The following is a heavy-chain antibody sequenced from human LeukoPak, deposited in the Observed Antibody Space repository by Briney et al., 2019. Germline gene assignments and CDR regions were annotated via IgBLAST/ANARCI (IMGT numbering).Heavy chain of an antibody. V-gene: IGHV4-59*01. Sequence: SETLSLTCTVSGGSISSYFWSWIRQPPGKGLEGIGYIYDSGSTNYNPSLKSRVTISVDTSKNRFSLKLSSVTAADTAVYYCAREAYCGGDCYSGFDYWGQGTLVTVSS. D-gene: IGHD2-21*02. CDR3: AREAYCGGDCYSGFDY. CDR2: IYDSGST. J-gene: IGHJ4*02. CDR1: GGSISSYF.